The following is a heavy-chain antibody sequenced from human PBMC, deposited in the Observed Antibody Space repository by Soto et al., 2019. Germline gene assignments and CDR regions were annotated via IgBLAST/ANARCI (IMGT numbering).Heavy chain of an antibody. Sequence: SETLSLTCTVSGGSISSYYWSWIRQPPGKGLEWIGYIYYSGSTNYNPSLKSRVTISVDKSKNQFSLKLSSVTAADTAVYYCARGKDDWLLYYYYYGMDVWGQGTTVTVSS. V-gene: IGHV4-59*12. CDR2: IYYSGST. CDR3: ARGKDDWLLYYYYYGMDV. CDR1: GGSISSYY. D-gene: IGHD3-9*01. J-gene: IGHJ6*02.